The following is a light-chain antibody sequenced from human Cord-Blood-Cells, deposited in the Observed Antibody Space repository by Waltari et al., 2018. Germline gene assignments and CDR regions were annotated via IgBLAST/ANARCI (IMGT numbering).Light chain of an antibody. V-gene: IGKV3-15*01. Sequence: EIVMTQSPATLSVSPGGRATLSCRASQSVSSNLAWYQQKPGQAPRLLIYGASTSATGIPARFSGRGSGTEFTLTISSLQSEDFAVYYCQQYNNLPPWTFGQGTKVEIK. CDR1: QSVSSN. CDR3: QQYNNLPPWT. CDR2: GAS. J-gene: IGKJ1*01.